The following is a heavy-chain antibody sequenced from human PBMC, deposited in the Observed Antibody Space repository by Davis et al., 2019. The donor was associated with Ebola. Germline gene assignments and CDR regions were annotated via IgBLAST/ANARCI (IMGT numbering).Heavy chain of an antibody. Sequence: GESLKISCAASGFTFNNYALSWVRQAPGTGLVWVSNINGDGTITNYADSVKGRFTISRDNAKNTLYLQMNSLRVEDAGLYFCARVATDWFDPWGQGTLVTVSS. J-gene: IGHJ5*02. CDR3: ARVATDWFDP. CDR1: GFTFNNYA. CDR2: INGDGTIT. V-gene: IGHV3-74*01.